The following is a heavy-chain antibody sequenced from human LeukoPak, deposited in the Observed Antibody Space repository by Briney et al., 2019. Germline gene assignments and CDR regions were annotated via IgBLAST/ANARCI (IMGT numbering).Heavy chain of an antibody. Sequence: KPSETLSLTCTVSGGSISSNYYWGWIRQPPGKGLEWIVSFYSGSTYYNPSLKSRVTISVDTSKNQFSLRLTSVTAADTAVYYCARARGRYIDFLDYWGQGTLITVSS. CDR1: GGSISSNYY. J-gene: IGHJ4*02. CDR3: ARARGRYIDFLDY. D-gene: IGHD3-9*01. V-gene: IGHV4-39*02. CDR2: FYSGST.